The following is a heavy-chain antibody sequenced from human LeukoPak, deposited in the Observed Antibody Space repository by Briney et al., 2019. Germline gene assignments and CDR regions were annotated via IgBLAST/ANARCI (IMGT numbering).Heavy chain of an antibody. CDR3: ARDGWGVTATFKFDP. CDR2: IYYSGST. J-gene: IGHJ5*02. Sequence: SETLSLTCTVSGGSISSYYWSWIRQPPGKGLEWIGYIYYSGSTNYNPSLKSRVTISVDTSKNQFSLKLSSVTAADTAVYYCARDGWGVTATFKFDPWGQGTLVTVSS. V-gene: IGHV4-59*12. D-gene: IGHD2-21*02. CDR1: GGSISSYY.